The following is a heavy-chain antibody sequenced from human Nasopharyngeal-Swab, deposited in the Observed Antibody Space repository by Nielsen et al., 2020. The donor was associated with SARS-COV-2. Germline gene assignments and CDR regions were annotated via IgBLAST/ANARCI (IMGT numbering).Heavy chain of an antibody. V-gene: IGHV4-30-4*01. CDR1: GGSISSGDYY. CDR2: IYYSGST. D-gene: IGHD3-16*01. Sequence: SETLSLTCTVPGGSISSGDYYWSWIRQPPGKGLEWIGYIYYSGSTYYNPSLKSRVTISVDTSKNQFSLKLSSVTAADTAVYYCARRNYYDYVWGSYYYYGMDVWGQGTTVTVSS. J-gene: IGHJ6*02. CDR3: ARRNYYDYVWGSYYYYGMDV.